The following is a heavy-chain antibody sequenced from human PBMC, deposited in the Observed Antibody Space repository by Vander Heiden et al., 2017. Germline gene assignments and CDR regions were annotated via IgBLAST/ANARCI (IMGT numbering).Heavy chain of an antibody. V-gene: IGHV3-33*01. J-gene: IGHJ4*02. D-gene: IGHD6-6*01. CDR3: ARELIAALDY. CDR2: IWYDGSNK. CDR1: GFTLSSYG. Sequence: QVQLVESGGGVVQPGRSLRLSCHVSGFTLSSYGMHWVRQAPGKGLEWVAVIWYDGSNKYYADSVKGRFTISRDNSKDTLYLQMNSLRAEDTAVYYCARELIAALDYWGQGTLVTVSS.